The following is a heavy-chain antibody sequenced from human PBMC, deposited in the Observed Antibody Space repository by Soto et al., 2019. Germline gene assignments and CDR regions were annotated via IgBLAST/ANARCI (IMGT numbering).Heavy chain of an antibody. J-gene: IGHJ5*02. D-gene: IGHD2-15*01. CDR2: IYYSGST. CDR3: ARDQGGWPGPFDP. Sequence: QVQLQESGPGLVKPSQTLSLTCTVSGGSISSGGYYWSWIRQHPGKGLEWIGYIYYSGSTYYNPSLKSRVNMSVDTSKNQFSLKLSSVTAADTAVYYCARDQGGWPGPFDPWGQGTLVTVSS. CDR1: GGSISSGGYY. V-gene: IGHV4-31*03.